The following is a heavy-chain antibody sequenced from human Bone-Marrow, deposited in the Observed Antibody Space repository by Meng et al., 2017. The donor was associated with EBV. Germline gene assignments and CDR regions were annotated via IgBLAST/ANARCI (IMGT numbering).Heavy chain of an antibody. Sequence: QVQLWQSGAEVKKPGASVTAFCKASGYTFSNYGIAWVRQAPGQGLEWMGWISGYDGNTNYEQKFQGRVTMTTDTSTSTAYMDLRSLRSDDTAVYYCARIGRFCGGDCYADYWGQGTLVTVSS. CDR1: GYTFSNYG. D-gene: IGHD2-21*01. V-gene: IGHV1-18*01. CDR3: ARIGRFCGGDCYADY. J-gene: IGHJ4*02. CDR2: ISGYDGNT.